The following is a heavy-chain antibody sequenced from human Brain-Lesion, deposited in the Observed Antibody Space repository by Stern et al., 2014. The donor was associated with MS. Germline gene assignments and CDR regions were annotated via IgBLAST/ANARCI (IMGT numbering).Heavy chain of an antibody. CDR3: ARRGDSSSSGFDY. V-gene: IGHV5-51*01. CDR2: IWPGDSDT. Sequence: MQLVQSGAEVKKPGESLKISCKGSGYRFTSNWIGWVRQMPGKGLEWRAIIWPGDSDTRYSPSFQGQVTISADKSISTAYLQWSSLQASDTAMYYCARRGDSSSSGFDYWGQGTLVIVSS. J-gene: IGHJ4*02. CDR1: GYRFTSNW. D-gene: IGHD6-6*01.